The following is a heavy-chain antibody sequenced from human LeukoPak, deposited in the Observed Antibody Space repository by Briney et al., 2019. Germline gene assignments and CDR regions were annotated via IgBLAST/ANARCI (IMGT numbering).Heavy chain of an antibody. Sequence: GGSLRLSCAASGFTFDDYGMSWVRQAPGKGLEWVSGINWNGGSTGYADSVKGRFTISRDNAKNSLYLQMNSLRAEDTALYHCARVGHSYDILGGSYYRGYYYYYYMDVWGKGTTVTVSS. CDR2: INWNGGST. D-gene: IGHD1-26*01. CDR3: ARVGHSYDILGGSYYRGYYYYYYMDV. J-gene: IGHJ6*03. V-gene: IGHV3-20*01. CDR1: GFTFDDYG.